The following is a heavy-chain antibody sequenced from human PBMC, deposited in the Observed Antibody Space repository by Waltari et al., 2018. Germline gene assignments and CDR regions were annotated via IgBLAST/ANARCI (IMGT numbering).Heavy chain of an antibody. D-gene: IGHD3-10*01. CDR2: IDSDGSST. Sequence: DVQLVESGGGLVQPGGSLRLSCTASGFTFSTYWMHWVRHGPGTGLMWVSRIDSDGSSTSYEDSVRGRFTISRDNAKNTLYLQMNSVRDEDTAVYYCGRARFQGVKYFDYWGRGTLVTVSS. J-gene: IGHJ4*02. CDR1: GFTFSTYW. V-gene: IGHV3-74*01. CDR3: GRARFQGVKYFDY.